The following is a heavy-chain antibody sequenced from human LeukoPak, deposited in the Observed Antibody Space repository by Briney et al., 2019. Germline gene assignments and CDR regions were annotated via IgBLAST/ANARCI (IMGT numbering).Heavy chain of an antibody. CDR3: ARHLYDFWSGYPLGFDY. V-gene: IGHV4-59*08. CDR1: GGSISSYY. D-gene: IGHD3-3*01. Sequence: SETLSLTCTVSGGSISSYYWSWIRQPPGKGLEWIGYIYYSGSTNYNPSLTSRVTISVDTSKNQFSLKLSSVTAADTAVYYCARHLYDFWSGYPLGFDYWGQGTLVTVSS. CDR2: IYYSGST. J-gene: IGHJ4*02.